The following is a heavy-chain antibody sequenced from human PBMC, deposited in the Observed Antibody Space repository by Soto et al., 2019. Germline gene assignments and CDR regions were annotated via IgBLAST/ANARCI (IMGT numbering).Heavy chain of an antibody. CDR2: FSVYNGNT. J-gene: IGHJ4*02. D-gene: IGHD2-15*01. Sequence: ASVKVSCKASGNPFISYAISWVRQAPGQGLEWMGRFSVYNGNTNYAQKFHDRLTVTTDTSTTTAYMELRSLTSDDTAVYYRVWSCTGGSCSDYWGQGTLVTVSS. CDR3: VWSCTGGSCSDY. V-gene: IGHV1-18*04. CDR1: GNPFISYA.